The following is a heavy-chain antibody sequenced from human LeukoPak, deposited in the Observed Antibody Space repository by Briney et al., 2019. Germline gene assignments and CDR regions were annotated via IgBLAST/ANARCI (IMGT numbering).Heavy chain of an antibody. CDR3: AKDARYCSSSSCSRDPYYFDY. J-gene: IGHJ4*02. D-gene: IGHD2-2*01. Sequence: PGGSLRLSCAASGFMFNNYWMTWVRQAPGKGLEWVAFIRYDGSNKYYADSVKGRFTISRDNSKNTLYLQMNSLRAEDTAVYYCAKDARYCSSSSCSRDPYYFDYWGQGTLVTVSS. CDR1: GFMFNNYW. V-gene: IGHV3-30*02. CDR2: IRYDGSNK.